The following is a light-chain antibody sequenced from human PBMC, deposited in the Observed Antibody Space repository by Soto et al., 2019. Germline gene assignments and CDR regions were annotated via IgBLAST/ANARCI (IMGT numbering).Light chain of an antibody. Sequence: EIVLTQSPVTLSSSPGETVTLSCRASQDIDTYLAWYQQRPGQAPRLLIYDASDRAADVPGRFSGSGSGTDFTLTISGLESDDFAVYYCQQRSNWPLNFGQGTRLEI. V-gene: IGKV3-11*01. CDR1: QDIDTY. J-gene: IGKJ5*01. CDR3: QQRSNWPLN. CDR2: DAS.